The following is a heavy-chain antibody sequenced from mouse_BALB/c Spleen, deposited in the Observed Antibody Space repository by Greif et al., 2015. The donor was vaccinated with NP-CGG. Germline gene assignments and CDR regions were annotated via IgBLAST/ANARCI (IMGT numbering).Heavy chain of an antibody. Sequence: EVMLVESGGGLVQPGGSLKLSCAASGFTFSSYTMSWVRQTPEKRLEWVAYISNGGGSTYYPDTVKVRFTISRDNAKNTLYLQMSSLKSEDTAMYYRARQYGKGFAYWGQGTLVTVSA. V-gene: IGHV5-12-2*01. J-gene: IGHJ3*01. CDR2: ISNGGGST. CDR3: ARQYGKGFAY. CDR1: GFTFSSYT. D-gene: IGHD2-10*02.